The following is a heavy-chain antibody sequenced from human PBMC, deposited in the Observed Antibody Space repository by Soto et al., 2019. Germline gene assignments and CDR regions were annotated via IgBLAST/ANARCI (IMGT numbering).Heavy chain of an antibody. Sequence: SGGSLRLSCAASGFTFSNAWMSWVRQAPGKGLEWVGRIKSKTDGGTTDYAAPVKGRFTISRDDSKNTLYLQMNSLKTEDTAVYYCTTDRIFTDSFDYWGQGTLVTVSS. CDR2: IKSKTDGGTT. CDR3: TTDRIFTDSFDY. V-gene: IGHV3-15*01. D-gene: IGHD3-3*02. J-gene: IGHJ4*02. CDR1: GFTFSNAW.